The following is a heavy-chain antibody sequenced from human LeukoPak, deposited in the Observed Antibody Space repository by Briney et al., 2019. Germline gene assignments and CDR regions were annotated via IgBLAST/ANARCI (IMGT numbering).Heavy chain of an antibody. Sequence: GESLKISCKGSGYSFTSYWIGWVRQMPGKGLEWMGIIYPGDSDAIYSPSFQGQVTMSADKSISTAYLQWSSLKASDTATYYCARRGRSSNCFHYWGQGTLVTVSS. D-gene: IGHD6-6*01. CDR2: IYPGDSDA. CDR3: ARRGRSSNCFHY. CDR1: GYSFTSYW. J-gene: IGHJ4*02. V-gene: IGHV5-51*01.